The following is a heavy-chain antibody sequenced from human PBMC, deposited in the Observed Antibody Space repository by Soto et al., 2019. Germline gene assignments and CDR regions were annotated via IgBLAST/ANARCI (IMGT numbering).Heavy chain of an antibody. CDR2: IYYSGST. D-gene: IGHD3-22*01. Sequence: PSETLSLTCTVSGGSISSSSYYWGWIRQPPGKGLEWIGSIYYSGSTYYNPSLKSRVTISVDTSKNQFSLKLSSVAAAVTAVYYCARQGIGRMIVPSRGFDPWGQGTLVTVPQ. J-gene: IGHJ5*02. CDR1: GGSISSSSYY. CDR3: ARQGIGRMIVPSRGFDP. V-gene: IGHV4-39*01.